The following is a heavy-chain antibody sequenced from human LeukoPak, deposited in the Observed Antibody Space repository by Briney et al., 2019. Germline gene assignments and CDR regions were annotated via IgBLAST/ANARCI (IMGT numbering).Heavy chain of an antibody. CDR3: ARFQDCGGDCPFDY. CDR1: GFTFSSYA. CDR2: ISGRGDRT. Sequence: GGSLRLSCAASGFTFSSYAMSGVRQGPGKGLEGLKWVSSISGRGDRTYYADSVKGRFTISRDNSKNTLYLQMNSLRAEDTAIYYCARFQDCGGDCPFDYWGQGTLVTVSS. J-gene: IGHJ4*02. D-gene: IGHD2-21*02. V-gene: IGHV3-23*01.